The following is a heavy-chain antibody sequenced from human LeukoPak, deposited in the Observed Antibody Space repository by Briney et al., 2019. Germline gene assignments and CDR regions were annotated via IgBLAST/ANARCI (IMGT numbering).Heavy chain of an antibody. J-gene: IGHJ5*02. CDR1: GFTFTSSA. CDR3: AAQADVTMVRGVITWFDP. D-gene: IGHD3-10*01. Sequence: SVKVSCKASGFTFTSSAVQWVRQARGQRLEWIGWIVVGGGHTNYAQKFQERVTITRDMSTSTAYMELSSLRSEDTAVYYCAAQADVTMVRGVITWFDPWGQGTLVTVSS. CDR2: IVVGGGHT. V-gene: IGHV1-58*01.